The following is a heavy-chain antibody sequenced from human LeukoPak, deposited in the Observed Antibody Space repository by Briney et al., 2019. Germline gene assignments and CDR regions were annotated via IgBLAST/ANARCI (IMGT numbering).Heavy chain of an antibody. Sequence: GGSLRLSCAASGFTFSSYAMSWVRQAPGKGLEWVSAISGSGGSTYYADSVKGRFTISRDNSKNTLYLQMNSLRAEDTAVYYCAKGSISGVVLVPATCAPNDYWGQGTLVTVSS. D-gene: IGHD2-15*01. CDR2: ISGSGGST. J-gene: IGHJ4*02. V-gene: IGHV3-23*01. CDR3: AKGSISGVVLVPATCAPNDY. CDR1: GFTFSSYA.